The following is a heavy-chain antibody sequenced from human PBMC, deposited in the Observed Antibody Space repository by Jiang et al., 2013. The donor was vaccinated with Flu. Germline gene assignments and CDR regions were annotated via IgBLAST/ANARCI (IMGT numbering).Heavy chain of an antibody. CDR2: INHSGST. V-gene: IGHV4-34*01. J-gene: IGHJ5*02. Sequence: SLTCAVYGGSFSGYYWSWIRQPPGKGLEWIGEINHSGSTNYNPSLKSRVTISVDTSKNQFSLKLSSVTAADTAAYYCARGRVGATTFDPWGQGTLVTVSS. D-gene: IGHD1-26*01. CDR3: ARGRVGATTFDP. CDR1: GGSFSGYY.